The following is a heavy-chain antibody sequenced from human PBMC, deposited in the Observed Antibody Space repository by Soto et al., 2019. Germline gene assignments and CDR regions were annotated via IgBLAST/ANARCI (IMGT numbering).Heavy chain of an antibody. Sequence: VGSLRLSCAASGSTFSNFWMSWARQAPGKGLEWVANIKGDGSVTQYVASVEGRFTISRDNAKYSLYLQMNSLRVEDTALYYCVIPTRSVRGMGVWGQGTTVTVSS. J-gene: IGHJ6*02. CDR3: VIPTRSVRGMGV. CDR1: GSTFSNFW. D-gene: IGHD6-6*01. V-gene: IGHV3-7*03. CDR2: IKGDGSVT.